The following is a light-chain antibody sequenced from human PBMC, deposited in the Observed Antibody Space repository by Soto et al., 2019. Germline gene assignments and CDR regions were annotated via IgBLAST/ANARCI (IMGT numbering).Light chain of an antibody. CDR3: QQYGSSPRT. J-gene: IGKJ1*01. Sequence: EIVMTQSPATLSVSPGQRATLSCRASQSVSSNYLAWYQQKPGQAPRLLIYGAFKRATGIPDRFSGSGSGTDFTLTISRMEPEDFAVYCCQQYGSSPRTFGQGTKVDIK. CDR1: QSVSSNY. V-gene: IGKV3-20*01. CDR2: GAF.